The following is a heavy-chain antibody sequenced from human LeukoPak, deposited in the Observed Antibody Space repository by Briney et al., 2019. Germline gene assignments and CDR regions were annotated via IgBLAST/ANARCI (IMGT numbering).Heavy chain of an antibody. J-gene: IGHJ6*03. CDR2: IYVTGT. CDR3: ARHIGGGIEDMDV. D-gene: IGHD3-16*02. Sequence: PSETLSLTCAVSGASMNTHYWSWIRQSPGKGLEWIGYIYVTGTRYNPYLQSRVTISVDRSRNQFFLKMSSVTAADTAVYYCARHIGGGIEDMDVWGKGTKVIVSS. V-gene: IGHV4-59*08. CDR1: GASMNTHY.